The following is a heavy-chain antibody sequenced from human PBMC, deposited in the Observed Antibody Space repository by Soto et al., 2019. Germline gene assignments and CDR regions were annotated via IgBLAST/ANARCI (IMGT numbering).Heavy chain of an antibody. J-gene: IGHJ3*02. Sequence: QVQLVQSGAEVKQPGASVKVSCKSSGYTFTHYAMHWVRQAPGQGLEWLGWINTDNGNTAFSPKFQGRVSSTMDTSASTAYVDLSSLISEDTAVYYCARQGDSRILRDTFDIWGQGTLVTVAS. CDR1: GYTFTHYA. V-gene: IGHV1-3*04. D-gene: IGHD2-8*01. CDR2: INTDNGNT. CDR3: ARQGDSRILRDTFDI.